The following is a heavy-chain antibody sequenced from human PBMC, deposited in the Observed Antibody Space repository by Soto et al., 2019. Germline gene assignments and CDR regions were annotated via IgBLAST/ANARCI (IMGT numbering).Heavy chain of an antibody. CDR3: AKQVLGGTGSQH. Sequence: PGGSLRLSCADSGFTFSSYAMSWVRQAPGKGLEWVSAISGSGGSTYYADSVKGRFTISRDNSKNTLYLQMNSLRAEDTAVYYCAKQVLGGTGSQHWGQGTLVTVSS. J-gene: IGHJ1*01. CDR2: ISGSGGST. V-gene: IGHV3-23*01. CDR1: GFTFSSYA. D-gene: IGHD6-19*01.